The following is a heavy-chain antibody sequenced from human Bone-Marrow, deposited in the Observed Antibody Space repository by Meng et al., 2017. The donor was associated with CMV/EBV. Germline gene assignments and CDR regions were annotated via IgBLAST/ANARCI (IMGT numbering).Heavy chain of an antibody. V-gene: IGHV3-23*01. J-gene: IGHJ4*02. Sequence: GESLKISCAASGFTFSSYWMSWVRQAPGKGLEWVSAISGSGGSTYYADSVKGRFTISRDNYKNTLYLQFHSLRAEATDVSSCANAPPFTSCPNYWGQGTLVTVSS. CDR1: GFTFSSYW. CDR2: ISGSGGST. CDR3: ANAPPFTSCPNY. D-gene: IGHD5/OR15-5a*01.